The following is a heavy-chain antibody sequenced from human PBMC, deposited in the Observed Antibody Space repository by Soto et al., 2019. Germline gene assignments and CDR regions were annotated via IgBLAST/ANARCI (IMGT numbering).Heavy chain of an antibody. J-gene: IGHJ4*02. CDR3: AKDGGIVVVVAASRLDY. CDR1: GFTFSSYG. CDR2: ISYDGSNK. Sequence: GGSLRLSCAASGFTFSSYGMHWVRQAPGKGLEWVAVISYDGSNKYYADSVKGRFTISRDNSKNTLYLQMNSLRAEDTAVYYCAKDGGIVVVVAASRLDYWGQGTLVTVSS. D-gene: IGHD2-15*01. V-gene: IGHV3-30*18.